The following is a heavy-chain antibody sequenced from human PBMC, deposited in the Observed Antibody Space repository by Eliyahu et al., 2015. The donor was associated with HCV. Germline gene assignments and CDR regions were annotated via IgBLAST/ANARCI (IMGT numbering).Heavy chain of an antibody. CDR1: GFXXSNYG. J-gene: IGHJ4*02. CDR3: AKDLRVGITTPFEY. CDR2: ISSGPGNK. V-gene: IGHV3-30*18. D-gene: IGHD4-11*01. Sequence: QVQLVESGGGVVQPGRSLRLSCEASGFXXSNYGMPXVXQAPGKGLEWVGLISSGPGNKFYADSVKGRFTISRDNSRNTLYLQLNSLRAEDTAVYYCAKDLRVGITTPFEYWGQGTLVTVSS.